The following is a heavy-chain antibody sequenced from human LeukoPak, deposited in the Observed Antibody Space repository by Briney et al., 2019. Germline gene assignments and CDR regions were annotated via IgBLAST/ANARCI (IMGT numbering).Heavy chain of an antibody. CDR3: GGIAVADTHRVFGMDV. Sequence: PGGSLRLSCAASGFTFSSYWMSWVRQAPGKGLEWVANIKQDGSEKYYVDSVKGRFTISRDNAKNSLYLQMNSLRAEDTAVYYCGGIAVADTHRVFGMDVWGQGTTVTVSS. CDR1: GFTFSSYW. J-gene: IGHJ6*02. V-gene: IGHV3-7*01. D-gene: IGHD6-19*01. CDR2: IKQDGSEK.